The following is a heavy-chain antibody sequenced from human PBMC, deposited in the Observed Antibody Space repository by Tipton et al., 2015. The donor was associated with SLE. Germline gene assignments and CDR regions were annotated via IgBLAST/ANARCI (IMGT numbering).Heavy chain of an antibody. J-gene: IGHJ6*02. CDR2: IYYTGST. CDR1: GGSVNTFY. Sequence: TLSLTCTVSGGSVNTFYWSWIRQPPGKGLEWIGCIYYTGSTNYNPALKNRVTISLDTSKNQFSLKLKSVTAADTAVYYCARDPMRSSSWTYYYYGMDVWGQGTTVTVSS. D-gene: IGHD6-13*01. CDR3: ARDPMRSSSWTYYYYGMDV. V-gene: IGHV4-59*02.